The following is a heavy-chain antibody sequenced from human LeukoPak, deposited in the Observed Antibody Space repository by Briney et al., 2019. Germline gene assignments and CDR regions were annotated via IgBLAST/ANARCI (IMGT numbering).Heavy chain of an antibody. CDR1: GFTFSSYS. CDR2: ISSSSSYI. D-gene: IGHD6-19*01. V-gene: IGHV3-21*01. J-gene: IGHJ5*02. CDR3: ARGVLDSSGHNNWFDP. Sequence: PGGSLRLSCAASGFTFSSYSMNWVRQAPGKGLEWVSSISSSSSYIYYADSVKGRFTISRDNAKNSLYLQMNSLRAEDTAVYYCARGVLDSSGHNNWFDPWGPGNPGHRLL.